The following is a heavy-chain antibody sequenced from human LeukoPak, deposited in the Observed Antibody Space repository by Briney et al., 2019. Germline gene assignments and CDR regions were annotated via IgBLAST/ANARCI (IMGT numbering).Heavy chain of an antibody. CDR2: INHRGST. V-gene: IGHV4-34*01. CDR3: ARGRRGYSSSWFDY. D-gene: IGHD6-13*01. J-gene: IGHJ4*02. Sequence: SETLSLTCAVYGGSFRGESFSTYYWSWIRQPPAKGLEWIGEINHRGSTNYNPSLKSRVTISGDTSKNQFSLKLSSVTAADTAFYYCARGRRGYSSSWFDYWGQGTLVTVSS. CDR1: GGSFRGESFSTYY.